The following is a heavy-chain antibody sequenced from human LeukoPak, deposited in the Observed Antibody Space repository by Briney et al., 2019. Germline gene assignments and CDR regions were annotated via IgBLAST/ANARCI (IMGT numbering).Heavy chain of an antibody. V-gene: IGHV3-53*01. D-gene: IGHD5-18*01. CDR1: GFTVSSNC. Sequence: PGGSLRLSCAASGFTVSSNCMTWVRQAPGMGLEWVSVPCTDGNTFYADSVKGRFTISTDNSKNTLYLQMNSLRAEDTAVYYCARKVGYGYALDYWGQGTLVTVSS. J-gene: IGHJ4*02. CDR3: ARKVGYGYALDY. CDR2: PCTDGNT.